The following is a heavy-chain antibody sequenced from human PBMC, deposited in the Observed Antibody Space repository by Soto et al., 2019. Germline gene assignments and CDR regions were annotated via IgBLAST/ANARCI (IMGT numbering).Heavy chain of an antibody. CDR3: ARDYYDFWSGYYGYYYYGMDV. Sequence: PGGSLRLSCAASGFTFSSYAMHWVRQAPGKGLEWVAVISYDGSNKYYADSVKGRFTISRDNSKNTLYLQMNSLRAEDTAVYYCARDYYDFWSGYYGYYYYGMDVWGKGTTVTVSS. D-gene: IGHD3-3*01. J-gene: IGHJ6*04. V-gene: IGHV3-30-3*01. CDR2: ISYDGSNK. CDR1: GFTFSSYA.